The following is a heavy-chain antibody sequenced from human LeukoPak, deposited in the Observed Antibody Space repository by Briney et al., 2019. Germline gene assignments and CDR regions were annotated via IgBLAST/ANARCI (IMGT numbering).Heavy chain of an antibody. CDR1: GYTLTEFS. V-gene: IGHV1-24*01. D-gene: IGHD1-26*01. Sequence: ASVTVSCKVSGYTLTEFSMHWVRQAPGKGLEWMGGFDPEDGKTTYAQTFQGRVTMTEDTSTDTAYMELSSLRSEDTAVYYCANLWELPYYWGQGTLVTVSS. CDR2: FDPEDGKT. CDR3: ANLWELPYY. J-gene: IGHJ4*02.